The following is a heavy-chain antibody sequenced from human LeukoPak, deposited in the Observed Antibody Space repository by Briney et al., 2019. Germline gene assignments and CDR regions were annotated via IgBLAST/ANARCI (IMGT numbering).Heavy chain of an antibody. D-gene: IGHD2-21*02. Sequence: SETLSLTCTVSGGSISSSSYYWGWIRQPPGKGLEWIGSIYYSGSTYYNPSLKSRVTISVDTSKNQFSLKLSSVTAADTAVYYCARVAYCGGDCRGAFDIWGQGTMVTVSS. CDR2: IYYSGST. V-gene: IGHV4-39*01. J-gene: IGHJ3*02. CDR1: GGSISSSSYY. CDR3: ARVAYCGGDCRGAFDI.